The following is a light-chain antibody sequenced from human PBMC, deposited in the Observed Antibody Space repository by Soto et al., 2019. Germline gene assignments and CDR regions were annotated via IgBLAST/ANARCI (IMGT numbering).Light chain of an antibody. J-gene: IGKJ1*01. Sequence: EIVFTQSPGTLSLSPGERATLSCSASQSVSSSYLAWYQQKPGQAPRLRICGASSRATGIPDRFSGSGSGTDFTLTISSLQPDDFATYSCQHYNSYSEAFGQGTKVDI. V-gene: IGKV3-20*01. CDR2: GAS. CDR1: QSVSSSY. CDR3: QHYNSYSEA.